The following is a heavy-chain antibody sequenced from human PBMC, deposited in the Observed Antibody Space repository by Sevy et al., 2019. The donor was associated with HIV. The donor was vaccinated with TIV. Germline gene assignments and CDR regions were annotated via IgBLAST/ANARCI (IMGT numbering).Heavy chain of an antibody. Sequence: GGSLRLSCVASGFTFSSYWMSWVRQAPGKGLEWVADIKKDGSVKLYADAVKGRFTISRDNAENSVDLQMKSLRAEDTAVYFCARWRGAQSEFDYWGQGTRVTVSS. J-gene: IGHJ4*02. V-gene: IGHV3-7*01. CDR3: ARWRGAQSEFDY. CDR2: IKKDGSVK. D-gene: IGHD3-3*01. CDR1: GFTFSSYW.